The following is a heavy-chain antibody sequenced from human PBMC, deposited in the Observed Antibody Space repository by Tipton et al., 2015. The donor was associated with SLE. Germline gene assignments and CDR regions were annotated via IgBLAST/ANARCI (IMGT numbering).Heavy chain of an antibody. J-gene: IGHJ4*02. Sequence: QLVQSGPEVKPSQTLSLTCVISGDSVSSNNAAWNWIRQSPSRGLEWLGRTYYRSKWFNNYAVSVQSRITFNSDTSKNQFSLQLNSVTPEDTAVYYCAGTCSGGSCYSFDSWGQGTLVTVSS. CDR2: TYYRSKWFN. CDR1: GDSVSSNNAA. D-gene: IGHD2-15*01. CDR3: AGTCSGGSCYSFDS. V-gene: IGHV6-1*01.